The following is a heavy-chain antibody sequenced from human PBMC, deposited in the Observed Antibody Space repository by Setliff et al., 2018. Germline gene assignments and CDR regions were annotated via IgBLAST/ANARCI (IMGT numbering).Heavy chain of an antibody. CDR1: DYSITNNYY. CDR2: AHQSGTT. V-gene: IGHV4-38-2*01. CDR3: ARQPTGTYQWTFDS. D-gene: IGHD1-26*01. Sequence: SETLSLTCAVSDYSITNNYYWGWIRQAPGKGLEWIGTAHQSGTTFYNPSLKGRVTMSVDTSKSQFSLKLNSVTATDTAVYYCARQPTGTYQWTFDSWGQGTLVTVSS. J-gene: IGHJ4*02.